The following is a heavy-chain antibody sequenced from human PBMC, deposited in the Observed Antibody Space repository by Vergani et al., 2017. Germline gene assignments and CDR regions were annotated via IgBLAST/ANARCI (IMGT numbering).Heavy chain of an antibody. CDR2: INHSGST. CDR3: ARASTYYYDSSGYYYVTRGAFDI. CDR1: GGSFSGYY. D-gene: IGHD3-22*01. V-gene: IGHV4-34*01. J-gene: IGHJ3*02. Sequence: QVQLQQWGAGLLKPSETLSLTCAVYGGSFSGYYWSWIRQPPGKGLEWIGEINHSGSTNYNPSLKSRVTISVDTSKNQFSLKLSSVTAADTAVYYCARASTYYYDSSGYYYVTRGAFDIWGQGTMVTGSS.